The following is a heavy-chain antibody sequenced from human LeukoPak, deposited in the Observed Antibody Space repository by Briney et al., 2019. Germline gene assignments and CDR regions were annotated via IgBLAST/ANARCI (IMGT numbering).Heavy chain of an antibody. D-gene: IGHD3-9*01. J-gene: IGHJ4*02. CDR3: ARSPRLGPFDY. CDR2: IHTSGST. CDR1: GGSISSYY. V-gene: IGHV4-4*07. Sequence: SETLSLTCTVSGGSISSYYWNWIRQPAGKGLEWIGRIHTSGSTNYNPSLKSRVTISVDTSKNQFSLKLSSVTAADTAVYYCARSPRLGPFDYWGQGTLVTVSS.